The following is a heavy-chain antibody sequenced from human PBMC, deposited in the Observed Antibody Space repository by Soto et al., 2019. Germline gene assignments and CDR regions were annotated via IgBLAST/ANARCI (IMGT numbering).Heavy chain of an antibody. J-gene: IGHJ4*01. D-gene: IGHD2-15*01. V-gene: IGHV1-8*01. CDR3: ARLAEYCNGIKCYSNFDF. CDR1: GYNCTNFD. CDR2: MNPSSGET. Sequence: RASVKVSCKTSGYNCTNFDINWVLQAPGRGLVWMGWMNPSSGETGSAQNFQGRVTMTRDISTRTFFMQLTSLRSEDTAIYYCARLAEYCNGIKCYSNFDFWGRGTQVTVSS.